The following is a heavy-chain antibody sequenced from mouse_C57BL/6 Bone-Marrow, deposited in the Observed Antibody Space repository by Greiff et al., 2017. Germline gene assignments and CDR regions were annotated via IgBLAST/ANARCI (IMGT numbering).Heavy chain of an antibody. Sequence: VQLQQPGTELVKPGASVKLSCKASGYTFTSYWMHWVKQRPGQGLEWIGNINPSNGGTNSNEKFKSKATLTVDKSSRTAYMQLSSLTSEDSAVYYCALYYYASDWYFDVWGTGTTVTVSS. D-gene: IGHD1-1*01. CDR1: GYTFTSYW. CDR2: INPSNGGT. CDR3: ALYYYASDWYFDV. J-gene: IGHJ1*03. V-gene: IGHV1-53*01.